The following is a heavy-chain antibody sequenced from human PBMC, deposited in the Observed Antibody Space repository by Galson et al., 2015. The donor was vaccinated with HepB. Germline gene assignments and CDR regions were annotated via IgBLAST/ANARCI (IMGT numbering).Heavy chain of an antibody. J-gene: IGHJ3*02. D-gene: IGHD3-3*01. CDR2: ISAYNGNT. V-gene: IGHV1-18*04. Sequence: SVKVSCKASGYTFTSYGISWVRQAPGQGLEWMGWISAYNGNTNYAQKFQGRVTMTTDTSTSTAYMELRSLRSDDTAVYYCARVNYEMGAFDIWGQVTMVTVSS. CDR3: ARVNYEMGAFDI. CDR1: GYTFTSYG.